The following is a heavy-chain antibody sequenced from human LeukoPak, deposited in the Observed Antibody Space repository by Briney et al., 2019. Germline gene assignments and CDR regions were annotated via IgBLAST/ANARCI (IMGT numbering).Heavy chain of an antibody. D-gene: IGHD1-14*01. V-gene: IGHV3-72*01. Sequence: PGGSLTLSCAASGFTFSDHYMDWVRQAPGKGLEWVGRTRNEANSYTTEYAASVKGRFTISRDDSKNSLYLQMNSLRPEDTAVYYCAKLHNLNCDYWGLGTLATVSS. CDR2: TRNEANSYTT. CDR3: AKLHNLNCDY. CDR1: GFTFSDHY. J-gene: IGHJ4*02.